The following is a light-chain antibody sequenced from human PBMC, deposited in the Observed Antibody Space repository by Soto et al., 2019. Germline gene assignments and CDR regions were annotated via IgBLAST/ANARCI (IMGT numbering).Light chain of an antibody. Sequence: NFMLTQPHSVSESPGKTVTISCTRSSGSIASNYVQWYQQRPGSAPTTVIYEDNQRPSGVPDRFSGSIDSSSNSASLTISGLKTEDEADYYCQSYDSSSGGDVVFGGGTKLTVL. CDR1: SGSIASNY. V-gene: IGLV6-57*04. CDR2: EDN. J-gene: IGLJ2*01. CDR3: QSYDSSSGGDVV.